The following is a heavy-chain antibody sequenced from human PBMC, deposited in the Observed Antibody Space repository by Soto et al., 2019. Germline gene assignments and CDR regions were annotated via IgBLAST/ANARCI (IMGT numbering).Heavy chain of an antibody. V-gene: IGHV3-64*01. D-gene: IGHD6-6*01. CDR1: GFTLSGYA. CDR2: ISSDGVGT. CDR3: ARRARPDFYYMDV. J-gene: IGHJ6*03. Sequence: EVQLAESGGGLAQPGGSLRLSCAASGFTLSGYAMDWVRQAPGKGLEYVSGISSDGVGTYYANSVQGRFTISRDNSKNTVYLQMGSLRPEDMAVYYCARRARPDFYYMDVWGKGTTVTVS.